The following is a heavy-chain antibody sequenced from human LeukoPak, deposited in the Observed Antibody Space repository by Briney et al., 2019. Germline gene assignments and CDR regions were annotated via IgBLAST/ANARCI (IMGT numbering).Heavy chain of an antibody. CDR1: GGSFSDYY. V-gene: IGHV4-34*01. CDR2: INHSGST. Sequence: SETLSLTCAVYGGSFSDYYWNWIRQPPGKGLEWIGEINHSGSTNYNPSLKSRVTISVDTSKNQFSPKLSSVTAEDTAVYYCARETYSGSYWGQGTLVTVSS. CDR3: ARETYSGSY. D-gene: IGHD1-26*01. J-gene: IGHJ4*02.